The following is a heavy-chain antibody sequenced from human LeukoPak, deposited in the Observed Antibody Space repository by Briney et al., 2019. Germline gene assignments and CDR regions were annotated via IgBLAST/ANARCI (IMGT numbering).Heavy chain of an antibody. CDR1: GGTFSSYA. V-gene: IGHV1-69*05. CDR3: ARDLGFLGDLYYYYMDV. J-gene: IGHJ6*03. Sequence: SVKVSCKASGGTFSSYAISWVRQAPGQGLEWMGGIIPIFGTANYAQKFQGRVTITTDESTSTAYMELSSLRSEDTAVYYCARDLGFLGDLYYYYMDVWGKGTTVTVSS. CDR2: IIPIFGTA. D-gene: IGHD3-3*01.